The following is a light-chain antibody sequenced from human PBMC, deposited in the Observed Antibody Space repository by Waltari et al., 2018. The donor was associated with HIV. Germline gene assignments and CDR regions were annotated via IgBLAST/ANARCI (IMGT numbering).Light chain of an antibody. V-gene: IGLV3-21*04. CDR3: QVWDSSSDHWV. J-gene: IGLJ3*02. CDR2: DDS. Sequence: SYVLTQPPSVSVAPGKTARLTCGGNNIGSKSVHWYQQKPGQAPGLVIYDDSDRPSGIPERFSGSKSGNTATLTISRVEAGDEADYYCQVWDSSSDHWVFGGGTKLTVL. CDR1: NIGSKS.